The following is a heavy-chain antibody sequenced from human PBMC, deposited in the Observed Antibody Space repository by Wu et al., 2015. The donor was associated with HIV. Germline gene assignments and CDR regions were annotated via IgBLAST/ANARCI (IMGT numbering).Heavy chain of an antibody. Sequence: QVQPVESGAEVKKPGSSLKVSCKTSGGTFRSHYTSWVRQAPGQGLVWMARIAPMIGTRDIAQNFQDRVTITADDSTNTAYMELSSLRSEDTAVYYCARSKYCSGGSCYSGQAYNWFDPWGQGTPGHRLL. CDR1: GGTFRSHY. J-gene: IGHJ5*02. CDR3: ARSKYCSGGSCYSGQAYNWFDP. CDR2: IAPMIGTR. V-gene: IGHV1-69*11. D-gene: IGHD2-15*01.